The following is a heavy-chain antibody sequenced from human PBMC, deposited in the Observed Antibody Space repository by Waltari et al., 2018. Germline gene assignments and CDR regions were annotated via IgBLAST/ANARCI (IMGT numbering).Heavy chain of an antibody. CDR2: IYQDGTVT. V-gene: IGHV3-7*01. J-gene: IGHJ6*02. D-gene: IGHD3-16*01. CDR3: VRDDDGGMGAV. Sequence: EVQLVESGGGLVQPGGSLRLSCAASGFTFSRFWMSGVRQAPGKGLEWVANIYQDGTVTNYVDSVKGRFTTSRDNARNSLYLQMNSLRVDDTAVYYCVRDDDGGMGAVWGQGTTVTVSS. CDR1: GFTFSRFW.